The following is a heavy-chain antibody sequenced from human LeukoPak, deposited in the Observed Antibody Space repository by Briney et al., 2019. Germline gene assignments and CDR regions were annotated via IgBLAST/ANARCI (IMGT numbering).Heavy chain of an antibody. V-gene: IGHV4-39*07. CDR2: IYYSGST. CDR3: ARVTRMYYYDSSGYSAFDY. CDR1: GGSISSSSYY. Sequence: SETLSLTCTVSGGSISSSSYYWGWIRQPPGKGLEWIGSIYYSGSTYYNPSLKSRVTISVDTSKNQFSLKLSSVTAADTAVYYCARVTRMYYYDSSGYSAFDYWGQETLVTVSS. D-gene: IGHD3-22*01. J-gene: IGHJ4*02.